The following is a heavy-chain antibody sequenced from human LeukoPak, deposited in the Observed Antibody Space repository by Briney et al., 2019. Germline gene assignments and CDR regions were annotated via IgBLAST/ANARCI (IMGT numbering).Heavy chain of an antibody. J-gene: IGHJ4*02. CDR3: ARNPGGYSSSWYVL. D-gene: IGHD6-13*01. CDR1: GGSISSGSYY. CDR2: IYTSGST. V-gene: IGHV4-61*02. Sequence: SQTLSLTCTVSGGSISSGSYYWSWIRQPAGKGLEWIGRIYTSGSTNYNPFLKSRVTISVDTSKNQFSLKLSSVTAADTAVYYCARNPGGYSSSWYVLWGQGTLVTVSS.